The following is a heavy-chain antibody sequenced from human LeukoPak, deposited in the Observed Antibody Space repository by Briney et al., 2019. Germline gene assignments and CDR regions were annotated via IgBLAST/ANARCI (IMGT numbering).Heavy chain of an antibody. V-gene: IGHV4-39*07. CDR3: ARGATYYYDSSGYDY. Sequence: SETLSLTCTVSGGSISSSSYYWGWIRQPPGKGLEWIGSIYYSGSTYYNPSLKSRVTISVDTSKNQFSLKLSSVTAADTAVYYCARGATYYYDSSGYDYWGQGTLVTVSS. J-gene: IGHJ4*02. CDR1: GGSISSSSYY. D-gene: IGHD3-22*01. CDR2: IYYSGST.